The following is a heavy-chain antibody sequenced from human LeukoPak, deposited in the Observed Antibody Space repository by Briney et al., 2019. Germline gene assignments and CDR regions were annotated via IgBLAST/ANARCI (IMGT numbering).Heavy chain of an antibody. CDR3: AKVLPAAIPDYYYYGMDV. J-gene: IGHJ6*02. D-gene: IGHD2-2*01. CDR1: GFTFSSYS. CDR2: ISYDGSNK. Sequence: GGSLRLSCAASGFTFSSYSMNWVRQAPGKGLEWVAVISYDGSNKYYADSVKGRFTISRDNSKNTLYLQMNSLRAEDTAVYYCAKVLPAAIPDYYYYGMDVWGQGTTVTVSS. V-gene: IGHV3-30*18.